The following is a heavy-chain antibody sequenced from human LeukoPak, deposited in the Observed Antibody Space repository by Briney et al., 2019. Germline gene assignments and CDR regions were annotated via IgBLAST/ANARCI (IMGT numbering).Heavy chain of an antibody. CDR3: ARIAGGLYFYYYYMDV. Sequence: SETLSLTCTVSGYSINSGYYWGWIRQPPGKGLEWIGNIFHSGSTYYSPSLKSRVTISVDTSKNQFSLNLTSVTAADTAVYYCARIAGGLYFYYYYMDVWGKGTTVTVSS. D-gene: IGHD3-16*01. V-gene: IGHV4-38-2*02. CDR1: GYSINSGYY. CDR2: IFHSGST. J-gene: IGHJ6*03.